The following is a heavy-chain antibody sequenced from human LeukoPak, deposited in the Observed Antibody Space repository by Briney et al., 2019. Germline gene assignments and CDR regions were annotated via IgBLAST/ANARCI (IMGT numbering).Heavy chain of an antibody. Sequence: ASVKVSSKASGYTFTSHHINWVRQAAGQGLEWMGWMNPNSGNTAYAQKFQGRVTMTWDTSMNTAYMELGSLRSEDTAVYYCARGRPTNLGGIYWGQGTLVTVSS. J-gene: IGHJ4*02. CDR3: ARGRPTNLGGIY. CDR2: MNPNSGNT. D-gene: IGHD7-27*01. V-gene: IGHV1-8*01. CDR1: GYTFTSHH.